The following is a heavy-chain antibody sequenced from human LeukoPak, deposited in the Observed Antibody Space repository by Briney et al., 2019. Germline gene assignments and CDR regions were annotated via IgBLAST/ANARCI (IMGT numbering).Heavy chain of an antibody. V-gene: IGHV4-39*01. CDR1: GGSISSSSYY. CDR2: IYYSGST. Sequence: PSETLSLTCTVSGGSISSSSYYWGWIRQPPGKGLEWIGSIYYSGSTYYNPSLKSRVTISVDTSKNQFSLKLSSVTAADTAVYYCARLRVGAALNWFDPWGQGTQVTVSS. CDR3: ARLRVGAALNWFDP. J-gene: IGHJ5*02. D-gene: IGHD1-26*01.